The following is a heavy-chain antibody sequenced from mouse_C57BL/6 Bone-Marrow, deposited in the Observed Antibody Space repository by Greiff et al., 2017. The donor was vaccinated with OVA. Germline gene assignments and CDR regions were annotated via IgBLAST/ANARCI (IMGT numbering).Heavy chain of an antibody. CDR1: GYTFTDYY. D-gene: IGHD2-4*01. V-gene: IGHV1-19*01. J-gene: IGHJ4*01. Sequence: VQLQQSGPVLVKPGASVKMSCTASGYTFTDYYMHWVKQSHGKSLEWIGVINPYNGCTSYNQKFKGKATLTVVKSSSTAYMELNSLTSEDSAVYYCARWRLRDYYAMDYWGQGTSVTVSS. CDR3: ARWRLRDYYAMDY. CDR2: INPYNGCT.